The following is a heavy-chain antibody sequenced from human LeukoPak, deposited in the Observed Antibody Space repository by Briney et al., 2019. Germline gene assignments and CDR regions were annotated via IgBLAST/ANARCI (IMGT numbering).Heavy chain of an antibody. CDR2: IYYTGGT. V-gene: IGHV4-59*01. Sequence: PSETLSLTCTVSGGSISSYNWSWIRQPPGKGLEWSGYIYYTGGTHYNTSLKSLVTISVDTSKNQFSLKLSSVTAADTAVYYCARGALISYGYGPFDYWGQGTLVTVSS. J-gene: IGHJ4*02. CDR1: GGSISSYN. CDR3: ARGALISYGYGPFDY. D-gene: IGHD5-18*01.